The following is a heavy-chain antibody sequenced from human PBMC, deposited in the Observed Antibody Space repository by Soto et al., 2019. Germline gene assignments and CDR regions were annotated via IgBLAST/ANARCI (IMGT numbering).Heavy chain of an antibody. Sequence: QVQLVESGGGLVKPGGSLRLSCAASGFTFSDYYMSWVRQAPGKGLEWISYITSNGRAMSYAHSVKGRFTISRDNAANSLYLQMNSLRVEDTAFYYCAREVSGSYSTFDSWGQGILVTVSS. CDR1: GFTFSDYY. CDR2: ITSNGRAM. J-gene: IGHJ4*02. CDR3: AREVSGSYSTFDS. V-gene: IGHV3-11*01. D-gene: IGHD6-19*01.